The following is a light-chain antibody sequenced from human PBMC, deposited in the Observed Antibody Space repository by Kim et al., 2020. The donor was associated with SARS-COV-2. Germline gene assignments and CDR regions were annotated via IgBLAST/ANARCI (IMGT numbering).Light chain of an antibody. V-gene: IGLV1-40*01. CDR3: QSYDSRLSGWV. J-gene: IGLJ3*02. Sequence: RVTISCTGSSSNIGAGYDVHWYQQLPGGAPKLLIFADTRRPSGVPDRLSGSKSGTSASLAITGLQAEDEADYYCQSYDSRLSGWVFGGGTQLTVL. CDR2: ADT. CDR1: SSNIGAGYD.